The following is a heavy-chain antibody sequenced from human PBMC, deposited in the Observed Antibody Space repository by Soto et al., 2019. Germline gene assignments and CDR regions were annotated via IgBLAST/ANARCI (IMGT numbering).Heavy chain of an antibody. D-gene: IGHD1-26*01. V-gene: IGHV3-23*01. CDR3: AKNQGVELVPLATVDWFDP. J-gene: IGHJ5*02. CDR1: GFIFENFG. CDR2: ISGRGFKK. Sequence: GGSLRLSCAASGFIFENFGMSWVRQAPGKGLEWISSISGRGFKKYYAETVKGRFTISRDNSKSTVYLELNNLSAEDTAVYPCAKNQGVELVPLATVDWFDPWGQGSVVTVSS.